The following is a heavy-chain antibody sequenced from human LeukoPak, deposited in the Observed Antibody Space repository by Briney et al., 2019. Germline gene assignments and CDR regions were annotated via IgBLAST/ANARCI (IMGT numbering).Heavy chain of an antibody. CDR1: GGSISSGGYY. Sequence: ASETLSLTCTVSGGSISSGGYYWSWIRQHPGKGLEWIGYIYYSGSTYYNPSLKSRVTISVDTSKNQFSLKLSSVTAADTAVYYCARPDILTGYYDVWGQGTLVTVSS. CDR3: ARPDILTGYYDV. J-gene: IGHJ4*02. V-gene: IGHV4-31*03. D-gene: IGHD3-9*01. CDR2: IYYSGST.